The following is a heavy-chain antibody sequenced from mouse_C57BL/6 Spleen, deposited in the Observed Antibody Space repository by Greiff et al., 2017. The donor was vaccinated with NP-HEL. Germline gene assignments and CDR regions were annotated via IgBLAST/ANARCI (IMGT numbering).Heavy chain of an antibody. CDR3: ARPYSNYAMDY. CDR1: GFTFSDYY. CDR2: ISNGGGST. V-gene: IGHV5-12*01. J-gene: IGHJ4*01. D-gene: IGHD2-5*01. Sequence: EVQLVESGGGLVQPGGSLKLSCAASGFTFSDYYMYWVRQTPEKRLEWVAYISNGGGSTYYPDTVKGRFTISRDNAKNTLYLQMSRQKSEDTAMYYCARPYSNYAMDYWGQGTSVTVSS.